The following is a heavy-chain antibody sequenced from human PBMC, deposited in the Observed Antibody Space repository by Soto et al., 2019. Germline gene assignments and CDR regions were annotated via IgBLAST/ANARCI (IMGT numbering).Heavy chain of an antibody. CDR3: AKDVVVGATTGLGDYYYYYGMDV. D-gene: IGHD1-26*01. V-gene: IGHV3-30*18. CDR1: GFTFSSYG. CDR2: ISYDGSNK. J-gene: IGHJ6*02. Sequence: PGGSLRLSCAASGFTFSSYGMHWVRQAPGKGLEWVAVISYDGSNKYYADSVKGRFTISRDNSKSTQYLQMNSLRAEDTAVYYCAKDVVVGATTGLGDYYYYYGMDVWGQGTTVTVSS.